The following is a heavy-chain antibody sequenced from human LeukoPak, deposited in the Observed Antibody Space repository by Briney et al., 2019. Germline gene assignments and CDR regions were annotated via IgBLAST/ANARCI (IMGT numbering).Heavy chain of an antibody. CDR1: GFTFSSYG. V-gene: IGHV3-30*02. CDR3: AKDVTHKVPAPGNY. Sequence: GGSLRLSCAASGFTFSSYGMHWVRQAPGKGLEWVAFIRYDGSNKYYADSVKGRFTISRDNSKNTLYLQMNSLRAEDTAVYYCAKDVTHKVPAPGNYWGQGTLVTVSS. J-gene: IGHJ4*02. CDR2: IRYDGSNK. D-gene: IGHD2-2*01.